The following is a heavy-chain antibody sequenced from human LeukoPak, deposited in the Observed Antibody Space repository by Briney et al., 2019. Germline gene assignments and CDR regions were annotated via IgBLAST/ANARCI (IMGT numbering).Heavy chain of an antibody. CDR2: VIPIFGTA. CDR1: GGTFSSYA. J-gene: IGHJ3*02. V-gene: IGHV1-69*06. CDR3: GRGRWVAGRRGAFDI. Sequence: GASVKVSCKASGGTFSSYAISWVRQAPGQGLEWMGGVIPIFGTANYAQKFQGRVTITADKSTSTGYMVLSSVRSEDTGVYYCGRGRWVAGRRGAFDIWGQGTMVTVSS. D-gene: IGHD6-19*01.